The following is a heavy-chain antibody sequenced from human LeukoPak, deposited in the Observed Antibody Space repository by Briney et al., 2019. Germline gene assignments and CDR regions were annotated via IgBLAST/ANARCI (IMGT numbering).Heavy chain of an antibody. CDR3: ARGGYYGSGSYGDFDP. CDR1: GGSISSGDYY. CDR2: IYYSGST. Sequence: PSETLSLTCTVSGGSISSGDYYWSWIRQPPGKGLEWIGYIYYSGSTYYNPSLKSRVTISVDTSKNQFSLKLSSVTAADTAVYYCARGGYYGSGSYGDFDPWGQGTLVTVSS. D-gene: IGHD3-10*01. J-gene: IGHJ5*02. V-gene: IGHV4-30-4*01.